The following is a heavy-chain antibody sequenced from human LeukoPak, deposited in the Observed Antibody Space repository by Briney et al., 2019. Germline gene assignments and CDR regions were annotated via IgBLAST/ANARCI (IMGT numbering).Heavy chain of an antibody. CDR1: GFTFANYA. CDR3: AKDPNGDYVGAFDM. Sequence: GGSLRLSCAASGFTFANYAITWIRQAPGKGLEWVSSTSGSGHNTYYADSVQGRFTISRDNSKNTLFLQMNSLMADDTAVYHCAKDPNGDYVGAFDMWGQGTMVTVSS. V-gene: IGHV3-23*01. CDR2: TSGSGHNT. J-gene: IGHJ3*02. D-gene: IGHD4-17*01.